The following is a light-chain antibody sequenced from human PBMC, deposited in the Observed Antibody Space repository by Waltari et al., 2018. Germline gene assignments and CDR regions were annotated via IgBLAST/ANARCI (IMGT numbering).Light chain of an antibody. J-gene: IGKJ1*01. V-gene: IGKV3-20*01. Sequence: ESVLTQSPGTLSLSPGERATLACRASQSVSSTYVAWYQQKPGQAPRLVIYGASSRATGIPDRFSGSGSDTDFTLTISRLEPEDFAVYYCQQFGTSPTFGQGTKVEIK. CDR2: GAS. CDR3: QQFGTSPT. CDR1: QSVSSTY.